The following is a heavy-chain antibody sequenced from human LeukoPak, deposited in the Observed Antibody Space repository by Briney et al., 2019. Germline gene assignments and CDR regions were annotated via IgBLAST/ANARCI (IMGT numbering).Heavy chain of an antibody. Sequence: GGSLRLSCAASGFTFSSYAMSWVRQAPGKGLEWVSAISGSGGSTYYADSVKGRFTISRDNSKNTLYLQMNSLRAEDTAVYYRAKDPSVVPAANWFDPWGQGTLVTVSS. V-gene: IGHV3-23*01. CDR1: GFTFSSYA. CDR2: ISGSGGST. J-gene: IGHJ5*02. D-gene: IGHD2-2*01. CDR3: AKDPSVVPAANWFDP.